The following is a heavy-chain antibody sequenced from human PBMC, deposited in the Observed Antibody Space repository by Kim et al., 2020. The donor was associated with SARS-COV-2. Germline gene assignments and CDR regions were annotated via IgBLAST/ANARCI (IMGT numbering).Heavy chain of an antibody. Sequence: SETLSLTCTVSGGSISSYYWSWIRQPPGKGLEWIGYIYYSGSTNYNPSLKSRVTISVDTSKNQFSLKLSSVTAADTAVYYCARGPYSSGWYNHWGQGTLVTVSS. J-gene: IGHJ5*02. CDR1: GGSISSYY. V-gene: IGHV4-59*01. CDR2: IYYSGST. CDR3: ARGPYSSGWYNH. D-gene: IGHD6-19*01.